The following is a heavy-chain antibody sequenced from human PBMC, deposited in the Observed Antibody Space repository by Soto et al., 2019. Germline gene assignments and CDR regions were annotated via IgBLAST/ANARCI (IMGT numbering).Heavy chain of an antibody. Sequence: EVQLVESGGGLVQPGGSLRLSCAASGFSFSSYGMNWVRQAPGKGLEWISSISSSTGTIYYADSVKGRFTISRDNARNSLYLQMNSLRAEDTAVYYCAREGAGSYYLSGMDVWGKGTTVTVSS. D-gene: IGHD3-10*01. J-gene: IGHJ6*04. CDR2: ISSSTGTI. CDR1: GFSFSSYG. V-gene: IGHV3-48*01. CDR3: AREGAGSYYLSGMDV.